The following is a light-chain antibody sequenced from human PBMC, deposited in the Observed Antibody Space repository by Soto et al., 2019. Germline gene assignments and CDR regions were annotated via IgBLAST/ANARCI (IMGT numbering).Light chain of an antibody. Sequence: QSVLTQPPSVSAAPRQKVTISCSGSSSNIGTNIVSWYQQLPGTAPKLLIYDTNKRPSGIPDRFSGSKSGTSATLGITGLQTRDEADYYCGTWDSSLNAMLFGGGTKLTVL. V-gene: IGLV1-51*01. J-gene: IGLJ2*01. CDR1: SSNIGTNI. CDR3: GTWDSSLNAML. CDR2: DTN.